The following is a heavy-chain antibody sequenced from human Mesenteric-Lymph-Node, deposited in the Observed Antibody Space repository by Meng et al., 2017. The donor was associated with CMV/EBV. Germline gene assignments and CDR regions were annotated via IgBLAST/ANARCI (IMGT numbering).Heavy chain of an antibody. D-gene: IGHD3-3*01. CDR2: IIPIFGTA. Sequence: SVKVSCKASGGTFSSYAISWVRQAPGQGLEWMGGIIPIFGTANYAQKFQGRVTITTDESTSTAYMELSSLRSEGTAVYYCASQRGFTIFGVAPPVFSGMDVWGQGTTVTVSS. CDR1: GGTFSSYA. V-gene: IGHV1-69*05. J-gene: IGHJ6*02. CDR3: ASQRGFTIFGVAPPVFSGMDV.